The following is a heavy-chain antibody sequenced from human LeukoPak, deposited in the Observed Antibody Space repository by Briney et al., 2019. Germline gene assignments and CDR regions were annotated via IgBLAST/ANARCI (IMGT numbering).Heavy chain of an antibody. J-gene: IGHJ4*02. CDR3: ARVRYSSSSHYFDY. CDR2: ISYDGSNK. V-gene: IGHV3-30*04. CDR1: GVTFSSYA. D-gene: IGHD6-6*01. Sequence: PGGSLRLSCAASGVTFSSYAMHWVRQAPGKGLEWVAVISYDGSNKYYADSVKGRFTISRDNSKNTLYLQMNSLRAEDTAVYYCARVRYSSSSHYFDYWGQGTLVTVSS.